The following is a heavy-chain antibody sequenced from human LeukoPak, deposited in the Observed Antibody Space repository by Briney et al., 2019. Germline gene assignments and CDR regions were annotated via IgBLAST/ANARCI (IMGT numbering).Heavy chain of an antibody. V-gene: IGHV4-39*07. J-gene: IGHJ3*02. CDR2: IYYSGST. Sequence: SETLSLTCTVSGGSISSSSYYWGWIRQPPGKGLEWIGSIYYSGSTNYNPSLKSRVTISVGTSKNQFSLKLSSVTAADTAMYYCVKSNSRYQPWTLDIWGRGTMVTVSS. CDR1: GGSISSSSYY. CDR3: VKSNSRYQPWTLDI. D-gene: IGHD2-2*01.